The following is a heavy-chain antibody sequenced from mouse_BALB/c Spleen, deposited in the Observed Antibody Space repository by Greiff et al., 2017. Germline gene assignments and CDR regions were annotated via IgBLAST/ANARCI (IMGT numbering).Heavy chain of an antibody. CDR1: GYTFTDYY. D-gene: IGHD3-2*01. CDR2: VNPYNGGT. CDR3: ARSGTARAFYAMDY. Sequence: VQLQQSGPELVKTGASVKISCKASGYTFTDYYMDWVKQSHGESFEWIGRVNPYNGGTSYNQKFKGKATLTVDKSSSTAYMELNSLTSEDSAVYYCARSGTARAFYAMDYWGQGTSVTVSS. V-gene: IGHV1-19*01. J-gene: IGHJ4*01.